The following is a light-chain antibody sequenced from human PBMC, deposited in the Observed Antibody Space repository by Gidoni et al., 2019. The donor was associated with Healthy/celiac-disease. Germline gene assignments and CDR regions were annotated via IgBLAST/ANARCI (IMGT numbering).Light chain of an antibody. CDR2: GKN. CDR1: SLRSYY. V-gene: IGLV3-19*01. J-gene: IGLJ2*01. Sequence: SSELTQDPAVSVALGQTVRITCQGDSLRSYYASWYQQKPGQAPVLVIYGKNNRPSGIPDRFSGSSSGNTASLNITGAQAEDEADYYCNSRDSSGNHYVVFGGGTKLTVL. CDR3: NSRDSSGNHYVV.